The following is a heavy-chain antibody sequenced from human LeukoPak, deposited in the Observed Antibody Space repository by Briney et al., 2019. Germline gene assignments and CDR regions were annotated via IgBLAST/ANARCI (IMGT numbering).Heavy chain of an antibody. J-gene: IGHJ4*02. CDR3: VGGPGSLLH. V-gene: IGHV6-1*01. CDR2: TYYRSKWYN. CDR1: GDSVSSNSGA. Sequence: SQTLSLTCAIFGDSVSSNSGAWNWIRQSPSRGLEWLGRTYYRSKWYNGYAVSVKSRITINPDTSKNQFSLHLNSVTPEDTAVYYCVGGPGSLLHWGQGILVTVSS.